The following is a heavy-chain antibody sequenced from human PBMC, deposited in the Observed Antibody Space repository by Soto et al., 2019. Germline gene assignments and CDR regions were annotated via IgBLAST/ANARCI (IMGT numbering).Heavy chain of an antibody. CDR3: ATSSYSSGWYGLYFQH. CDR2: IIPIFGTA. D-gene: IGHD6-19*01. CDR1: GGTFSSYS. J-gene: IGHJ1*01. V-gene: IGHV1-69*13. Sequence: SGKVSCKASGGTFSSYSISWVRQAPGQGLEWMGGIIPIFGTANYAQKFQGRVTITADESTSTAYRELSSLRSEYTAVYYCATSSYSSGWYGLYFQHWGQGTLVTVSS.